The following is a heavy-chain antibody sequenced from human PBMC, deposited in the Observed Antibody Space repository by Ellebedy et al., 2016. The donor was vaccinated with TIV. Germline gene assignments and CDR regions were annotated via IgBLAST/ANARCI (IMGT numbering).Heavy chain of an antibody. CDR3: SRGWSTPDS. CDR2: IRSTGSDK. CDR1: GITFSNSN. J-gene: IGHJ4*02. Sequence: PGGSLRLSCVASGITFSNSNLNRVSQSPGQGLEWVSSIRSTGSDKYYAESVKGRFTSSRDNAHDTLFLQMNSRRAEDTAVYFCSRGWSTPDSWGQGTPVIVSS. V-gene: IGHV3-21*06. D-gene: IGHD2-15*01.